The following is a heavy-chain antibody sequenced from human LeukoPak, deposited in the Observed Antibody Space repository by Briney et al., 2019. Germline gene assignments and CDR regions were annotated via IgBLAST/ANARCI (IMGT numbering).Heavy chain of an antibody. CDR2: IYYTGIT. J-gene: IGHJ4*02. Sequence: SETLSLTCTVTGGSISNYHWSWIRQPPGKGLEWIGYIYYTGITNYNPSLKSRVTISVDTSRNQLSLQLSSVTAADTAVYYCARHEDNGDYPLDYWGQGTLVTVSS. CDR3: ARHEDNGDYPLDY. CDR1: GGSISNYH. V-gene: IGHV4-59*08. D-gene: IGHD4-17*01.